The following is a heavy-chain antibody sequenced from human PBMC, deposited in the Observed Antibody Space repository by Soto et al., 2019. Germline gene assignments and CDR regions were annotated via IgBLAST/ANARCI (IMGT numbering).Heavy chain of an antibody. V-gene: IGHV1-24*01. Sequence: ASVKVSCKVSGYTLTELSMHWVRQAPGKGLEWMGGFDPEDGETIYAQKFQGRVTMTEDTSTDTAYMELSSLRSEDTAVYYCATGGPEYSSSSSNYYYGMDVWGQGITVTVSS. D-gene: IGHD6-6*01. CDR1: GYTLTELS. CDR3: ATGGPEYSSSSSNYYYGMDV. J-gene: IGHJ6*02. CDR2: FDPEDGET.